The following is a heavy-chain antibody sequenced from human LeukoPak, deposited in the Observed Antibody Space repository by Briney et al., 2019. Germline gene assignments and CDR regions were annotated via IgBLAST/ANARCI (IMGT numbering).Heavy chain of an antibody. D-gene: IGHD2-21*02. J-gene: IGHJ5*02. CDR2: IYYSGST. CDR1: GGSISSYY. Sequence: PSETLSLTCTVSGGSISSYYWSWIRQPPGKGLEWIGYIYYSGSTNYNPSLKSRVTISVDTSKNQFSLKLSSVTAADTAVYYCARDQCGGDCEGNWFDPWGQGTLVTVSS. CDR3: ARDQCGGDCEGNWFDP. V-gene: IGHV4-59*01.